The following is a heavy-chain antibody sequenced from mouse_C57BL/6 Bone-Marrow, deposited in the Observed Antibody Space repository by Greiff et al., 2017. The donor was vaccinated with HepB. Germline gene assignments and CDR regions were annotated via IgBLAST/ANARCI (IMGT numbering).Heavy chain of an antibody. J-gene: IGHJ2*01. Sequence: EVQVVESGEGLVKPGGSLKLSCAASGFTFSSYAMSWVRQTPEKRLEWVAYISSGGDYIYYADTVKGRFTISRDNARNTLYLQMSSLKSEDTAMYYCTREGDGDPALGYWGQGTTLTVSS. CDR2: ISSGGDYI. D-gene: IGHD2-3*01. V-gene: IGHV5-9-1*02. CDR1: GFTFSSYA. CDR3: TREGDGDPALGY.